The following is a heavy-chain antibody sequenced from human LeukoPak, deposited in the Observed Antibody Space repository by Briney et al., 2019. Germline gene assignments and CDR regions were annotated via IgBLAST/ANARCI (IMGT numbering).Heavy chain of an antibody. CDR2: IYYSGST. CDR3: AKDTTGFDY. J-gene: IGHJ4*02. V-gene: IGHV4-59*01. CDR1: GGSISSYY. D-gene: IGHD1-1*01. Sequence: SETLSLTCTVSGGSISSYYWSWIRQPPGKGLEWIGYIYYSGSTNYNPSLKSRVTISVDTSKNQFSLKLSSVTAADTAVYYCAKDTTGFDYWGQGTLVTVSS.